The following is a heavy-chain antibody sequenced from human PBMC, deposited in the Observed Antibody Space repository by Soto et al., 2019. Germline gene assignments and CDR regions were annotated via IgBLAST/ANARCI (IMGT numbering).Heavy chain of an antibody. J-gene: IGHJ6*02. CDR2: IDPNDSYT. CDR1: GYSFTSYW. Sequence: GESLKISCKGSGYSFTSYWIGWVRQMPGKGLEWMGRIDPNDSYTNYSPSFQGHVTISSDKSISTAYLQWSSLKASDTAMYYCATQGITMVRGPLYYYYALDVWGQGTTVTVSS. V-gene: IGHV5-10-1*01. CDR3: ATQGITMVRGPLYYYYALDV. D-gene: IGHD3-10*01.